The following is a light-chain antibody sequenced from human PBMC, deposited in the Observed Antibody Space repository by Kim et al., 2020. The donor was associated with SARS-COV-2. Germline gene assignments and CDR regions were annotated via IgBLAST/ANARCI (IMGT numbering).Light chain of an antibody. CDR1: QSVSSGY. J-gene: IGKJ1*01. V-gene: IGKV3-20*01. Sequence: DIVLTQSPGTLSLSPGDRATLSCRASQSVSSGYLAWYQQKPGQAPRLLIHGASTRATGIPDRFSGSGSGTDFTLTISRLEPEDFAVYFCQQYGSSPRTFGQGINVDIK. CDR2: GAS. CDR3: QQYGSSPRT.